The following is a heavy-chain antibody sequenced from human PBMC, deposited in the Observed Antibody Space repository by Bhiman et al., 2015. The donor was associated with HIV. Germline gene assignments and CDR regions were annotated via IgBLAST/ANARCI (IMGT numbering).Heavy chain of an antibody. CDR3: ASDYGGTKDAFDI. CDR2: ISSTDNTI. V-gene: IGHV3-11*01. CDR1: GFTFTDYY. Sequence: QVQLVESGGTLVKPGGSLRLSCVASGFTFTDYYMSWIRQAPGRGLEWLSYISSTDNTISYADSVKGRFTISRDNAKNSLYLQVNSLRAEDTAVYYCASDYGGTKDAFDIWGQGTMVTVSS. D-gene: IGHD4-17*01. J-gene: IGHJ3*02.